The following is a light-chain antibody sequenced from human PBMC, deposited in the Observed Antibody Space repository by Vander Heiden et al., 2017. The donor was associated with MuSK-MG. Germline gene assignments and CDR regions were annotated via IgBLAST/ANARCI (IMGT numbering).Light chain of an antibody. CDR1: QSISSY. CDR2: AAS. V-gene: IGKV1-39*01. Sequence: DIQMTQSPSSLSASVGDRVTITCRASQSISSYLNWYQQKPGKAPKLLIYAASSLQSGVPPRFTASRSGTDFTLTISRLHPEDFATYYCQWSATTGFTFGHGTKVDIK. CDR3: QWSATTGFT. J-gene: IGKJ3*01.